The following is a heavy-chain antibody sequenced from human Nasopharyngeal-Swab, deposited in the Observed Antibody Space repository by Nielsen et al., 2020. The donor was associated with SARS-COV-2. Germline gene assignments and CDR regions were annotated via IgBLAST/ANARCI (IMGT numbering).Heavy chain of an antibody. CDR2: IDSDGSST. V-gene: IGHV3-74*01. CDR1: GFTFSSYW. Sequence: GESLKISCAASGFTFSSYWMHWVRQAPGKGLAWVSRIDSDGSSTIYADSVKGRFTISRDNAKNTLYLQMNSLRAEDTAVYYCARGANTATDYWGQGTLVTVSS. CDR3: ARGANTATDY. D-gene: IGHD5-18*01. J-gene: IGHJ4*02.